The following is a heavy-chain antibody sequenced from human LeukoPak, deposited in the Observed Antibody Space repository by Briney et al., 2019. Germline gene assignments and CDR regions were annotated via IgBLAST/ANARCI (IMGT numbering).Heavy chain of an antibody. J-gene: IGHJ6*02. V-gene: IGHV3-23*01. CDR1: GFTFSSYV. Sequence: GGSLRLSCTASGFTFSSYVMSWARQAPGKGLEWVSAISGTGRTTYYTDSVKGRFTISRDNSKSTIYLQMNSLRAEDTAVYYCAKDLTTVTPRNGMDVWGQGTTVTVSS. CDR2: ISGTGRTT. CDR3: AKDLTTVTPRNGMDV. D-gene: IGHD4-17*01.